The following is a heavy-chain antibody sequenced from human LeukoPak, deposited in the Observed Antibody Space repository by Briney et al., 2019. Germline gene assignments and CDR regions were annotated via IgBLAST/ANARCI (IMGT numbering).Heavy chain of an antibody. V-gene: IGHV1-18*01. Sequence: ASVKVSYKASGYTFTSYGISWVRQAPGQGLEWMGWISAYNGNTKYAQKPQGRVTITTDTSTSTACMELRSLRAGDTAVPYCARDPKTYQPLPTSNEYGGQGPLVTVPS. J-gene: IGHJ4*02. CDR1: GYTFTSYG. D-gene: IGHD2-2*01. CDR2: ISAYNGNT. CDR3: ARDPKTYQPLPTSNEY.